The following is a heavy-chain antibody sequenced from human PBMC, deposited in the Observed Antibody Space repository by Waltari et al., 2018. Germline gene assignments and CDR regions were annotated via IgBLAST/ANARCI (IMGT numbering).Heavy chain of an antibody. CDR1: EFTSAPHY. CDR2: IRNRARSFTT. D-gene: IGHD3-16*01. Sequence: DVQVVESGGGLVQPGGSLTLSCAASEFTSAPHYMNWVRQAPGKGLEWVGLIRNRARSFTTDYAASVEGRFAISRDDSKNSLYLQMNSLKTEDTAVYYCVRDKQGGYFDYWGQGTLVTVSS. V-gene: IGHV3-72*01. CDR3: VRDKQGGYFDY. J-gene: IGHJ4*02.